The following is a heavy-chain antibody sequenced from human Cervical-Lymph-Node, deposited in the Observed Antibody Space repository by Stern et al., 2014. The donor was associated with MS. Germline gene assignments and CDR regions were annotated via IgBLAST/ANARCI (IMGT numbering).Heavy chain of an antibody. CDR1: GGSVSSDFSY. J-gene: IGHJ6*02. CDR2: IYYSGRT. V-gene: IGHV4-61*01. Sequence: QLQLQESGPGLVKPSETLSLTCTVSGGSVSSDFSYWSWIRQPPGKGLEYIGYIYYSGRTNYNPSLKSRVTISVDTSKNQFSLKLSSVTAADTAVYYCAREHDYTNQPSYGMDVWGQGTTVTVSS. D-gene: IGHD4-11*01. CDR3: AREHDYTNQPSYGMDV.